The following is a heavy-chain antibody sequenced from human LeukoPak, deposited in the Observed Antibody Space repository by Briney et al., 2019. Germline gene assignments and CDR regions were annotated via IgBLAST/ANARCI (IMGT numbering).Heavy chain of an antibody. J-gene: IGHJ4*02. V-gene: IGHV3-11*01. CDR2: ISGSGSSI. CDR1: GFTFSDFY. CDR3: SRDPRLVDY. Sequence: PGGSLRLSCEASGFTFSDFYMTWLRQAPGKGLEWVSYISGSGSSIKYADSVKGRFSISRDNADNTLYLQMNSLRAEDTAMYYCSRDPRLVDYWGQGTLVTVSS.